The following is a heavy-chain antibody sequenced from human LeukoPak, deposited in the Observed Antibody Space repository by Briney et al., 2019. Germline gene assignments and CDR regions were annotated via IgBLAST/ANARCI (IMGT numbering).Heavy chain of an antibody. CDR2: ISSSSSYI. D-gene: IGHD6-13*01. J-gene: IGHJ3*02. V-gene: IGHV3-21*01. CDR1: GFTFSSYS. Sequence: GGSLRLSCAASGFTFSSYSMNWVRQAPGKGLEWVSSISSSSSYIYYADSVKGRFTISRDKSKSTLFLQMNSLRAEDTAVYYCARVSNSWDPFDIWGQGTVVTVSS. CDR3: ARVSNSWDPFDI.